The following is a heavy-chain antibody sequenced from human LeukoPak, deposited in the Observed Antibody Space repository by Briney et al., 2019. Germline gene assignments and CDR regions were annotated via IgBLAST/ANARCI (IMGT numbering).Heavy chain of an antibody. D-gene: IGHD3-10*01. CDR3: ARDQDYYGSGSYGPDL. V-gene: IGHV4-38-2*02. CDR2: IYHSGST. Sequence: SETLSLTCTVSGYSITSGYYWGWIRQPPGKGLEWIGSIYHSGSTFYNPSLKSRVTISVDPSKNQFSLKLNSVIVADTAVYYCARDQDYYGSGSYGPDLWGQGILVTVSS. CDR1: GYSITSGYY. J-gene: IGHJ5*02.